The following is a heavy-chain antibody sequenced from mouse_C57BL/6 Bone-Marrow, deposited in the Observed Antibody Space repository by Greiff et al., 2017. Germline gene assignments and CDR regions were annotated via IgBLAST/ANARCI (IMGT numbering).Heavy chain of an antibody. D-gene: IGHD1-1*01. CDR1: GYAFTNYL. V-gene: IGHV1-54*01. J-gene: IGHJ1*03. CDR2: INPGSGRT. Sequence: VQLQQSGAELVRPGTSVKVSCKASGYAFTNYLIEWVKQRPGQGLEWIGVINPGSGRTYYNEKFKGKATLTADKSSSTAYMQLSSLTTEDSAVYFCANLRGLRRWYFEVWGTGTTVTVSS. CDR3: ANLRGLRRWYFEV.